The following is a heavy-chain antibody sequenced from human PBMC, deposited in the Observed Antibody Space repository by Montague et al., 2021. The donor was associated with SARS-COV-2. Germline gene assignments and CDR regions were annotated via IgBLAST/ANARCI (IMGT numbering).Heavy chain of an antibody. CDR2: IYQTGYT. J-gene: IGHJ5*02. V-gene: IGHV4-4*02. Sequence: SETLSLTCDVSGSAMSSGQWWSWVRQPPGKGLEWLGEIYQTGYTNYNPSLRSRVTISVDKSRNQFSLKMTSMTAADTAVYYCATNYGSGTFPGWFDPWGQGTLVTVSS. CDR1: GSAMSSGQW. CDR3: ATNYGSGTFPGWFDP. D-gene: IGHD3-10*01.